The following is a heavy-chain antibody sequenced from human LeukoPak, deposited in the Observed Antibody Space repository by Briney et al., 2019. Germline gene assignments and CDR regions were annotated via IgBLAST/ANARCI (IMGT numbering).Heavy chain of an antibody. CDR2: INPNSGGT. CDR3: ARDGGYCTNGVCYEYYDY. CDR1: GFTFTRYY. V-gene: IGHV1-2*02. D-gene: IGHD2-8*01. J-gene: IGHJ4*02. Sequence: ASVKVSCKASGFTFTRYYMHWVRQAPGQGLEWMGWINPNSGGTDYAQKFQGRVTMTRDTSLSTAYMELSRLRSVDTAVYYWARDGGYCTNGVCYEYYDYWGQGTVVTVSS.